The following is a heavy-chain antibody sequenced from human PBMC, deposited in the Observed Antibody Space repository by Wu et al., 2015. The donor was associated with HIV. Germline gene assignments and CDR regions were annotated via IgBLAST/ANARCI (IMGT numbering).Heavy chain of an antibody. CDR1: GYTFNRYG. CDR3: ARDDYYDSSGLGLLWYFDL. D-gene: IGHD3-22*01. J-gene: IGHJ2*01. V-gene: IGHV1-18*01. CDR2: ISGYNDNR. Sequence: QVQLVQSGAEVKKPGASVKVSCKASGYTFNRYGISWVRQAPGQGLEWMGWISGYNDNRNYAQKFQGRVTMTTDTSTSTAYMELRSLRFDDTAVYYCARDDYYDSSGLGLLWYFDLWGRGTLALSP.